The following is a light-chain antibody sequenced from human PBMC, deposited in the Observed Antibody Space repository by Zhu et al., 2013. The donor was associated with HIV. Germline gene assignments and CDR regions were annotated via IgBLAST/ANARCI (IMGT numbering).Light chain of an antibody. CDR1: ESVSSIY. Sequence: EIVLTQSPGTLSLSPGERVTLSCRASESVSSIYLAWYQQKPGQAPRLLIYGTSSRATGIPDRFSGSGSGTHFTLTITRLEPEDFAVYYCQQYATSPRTFGQGTKVEI. CDR3: QQYATSPRT. J-gene: IGKJ1*01. V-gene: IGKV3-20*01. CDR2: GTS.